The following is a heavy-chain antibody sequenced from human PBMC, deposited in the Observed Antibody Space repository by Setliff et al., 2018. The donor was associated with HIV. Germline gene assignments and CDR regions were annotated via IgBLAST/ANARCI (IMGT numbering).Heavy chain of an antibody. CDR1: GFTFGDYA. V-gene: IGHV3-49*04. CDR3: SRGVLQFLEWSSLGDYYYYMDV. Sequence: PGGSLRLSCTTSGFTFGDYAMSWVRQAPGKGLEWVGFISGNPYGGTTEYAASVKGRFTISRDDSKSIAYLQMNSLKTEDTAVYYCSRGVLQFLEWSSLGDYYYYMDVWGKGTTVTVSS. J-gene: IGHJ6*03. CDR2: ISGNPYGGTT. D-gene: IGHD3-3*01.